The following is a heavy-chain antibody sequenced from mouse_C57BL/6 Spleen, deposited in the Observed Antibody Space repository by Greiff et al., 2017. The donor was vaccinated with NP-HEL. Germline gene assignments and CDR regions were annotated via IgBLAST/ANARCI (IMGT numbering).Heavy chain of an antibody. CDR2: IHPNSGST. CDR1: GYTFTSYW. J-gene: IGHJ4*01. CDR3: ASQGGYDGYYEDAMDY. D-gene: IGHD2-3*01. V-gene: IGHV1-64*01. Sequence: VQLQQPGAELVKPGASVKLSCKASGYTFTSYWMHWVKQRPGQGLEWIGMIHPNSGSTNYNEKFKSKATLTVDKSSSTAYMQLSSLTSEDSAVYYCASQGGYDGYYEDAMDYWGQGTSVTVSS.